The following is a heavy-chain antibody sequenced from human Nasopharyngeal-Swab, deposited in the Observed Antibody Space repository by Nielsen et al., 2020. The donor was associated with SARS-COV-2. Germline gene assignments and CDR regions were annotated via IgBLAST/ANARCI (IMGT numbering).Heavy chain of an antibody. CDR2: IYYSGST. Sequence: SETLYLTCTVSGGSISSYYWSWIRQPPGKGLEWIGYIYYSGSTNYNPSLKSRVTISVDTSKNQFSLKPSSVTAADTAVYYCARGGGLGYYDFWSGYSQTSDAFDIWGQGTMVTVSS. CDR1: GGSISSYY. CDR3: ARGGGLGYYDFWSGYSQTSDAFDI. J-gene: IGHJ3*02. V-gene: IGHV4-59*01. D-gene: IGHD3-3*01.